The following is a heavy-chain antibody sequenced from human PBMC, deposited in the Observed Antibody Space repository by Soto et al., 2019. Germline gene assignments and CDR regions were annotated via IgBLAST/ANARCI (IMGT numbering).Heavy chain of an antibody. J-gene: IGHJ5*02. CDR1: GGSFSGYY. D-gene: IGHD6-13*01. CDR3: ARLSSSWLNNWFDP. Sequence: QVQLQQWGAGLLKPSETLSLTCAVYGGSFSGYYWSWIRQPPGKGLEWIGEINHSGSTNYNPSLKSRVTISVDTSKNQFSLKLSSVTAADTAVYYCARLSSSWLNNWFDPWGQGTLVTVSS. V-gene: IGHV4-34*01. CDR2: INHSGST.